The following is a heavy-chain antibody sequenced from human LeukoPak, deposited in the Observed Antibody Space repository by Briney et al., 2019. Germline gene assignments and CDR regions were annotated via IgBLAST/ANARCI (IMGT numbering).Heavy chain of an antibody. CDR2: INHSGST. CDR1: GGSFSGYY. J-gene: IGHJ4*02. Sequence: SETLSLTCAVYGGSFSGYYWSWIRQPPGKGLEWIGEINHSGSTNYNPSLKSRVIISVDTSKNQFSLKLSSVTAADTAVYYCARGRDETDYWGQGTLVTVSS. V-gene: IGHV4-34*09. CDR3: ARGRDETDY.